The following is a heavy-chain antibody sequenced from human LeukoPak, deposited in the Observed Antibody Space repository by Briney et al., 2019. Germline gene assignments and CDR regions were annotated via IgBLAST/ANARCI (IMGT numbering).Heavy chain of an antibody. CDR1: GGSISSYY. CDR2: IYYSGSA. J-gene: IGHJ3*02. D-gene: IGHD3-22*01. Sequence: SETLSLTCTVSGGSISSYYWSWIRQPPGKGLEWIGYIYYSGSANYNPSLKSRVTISVDTSKNQFSLKLSSVTAADTAVYYCARGGDYYDSSGYGGRYAFDIWGQGTMVTVSS. CDR3: ARGGDYYDSSGYGGRYAFDI. V-gene: IGHV4-59*01.